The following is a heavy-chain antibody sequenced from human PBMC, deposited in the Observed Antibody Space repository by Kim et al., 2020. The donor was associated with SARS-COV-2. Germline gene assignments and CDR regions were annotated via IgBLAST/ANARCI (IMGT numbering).Heavy chain of an antibody. CDR1: GGSISSSSYY. V-gene: IGHV4-39*01. Sequence: SETLSLTCTVSGGSISSSSYYWGWIRQPPGKGLEWIGSIYYSGSTYYNPSLKSRVTISVDTSKNQFSLKLSSVTAADTAVYYCARLGRRLRDGYYASGPRHAFDIWGQGTMATVSS. J-gene: IGHJ3*02. D-gene: IGHD2-2*01. CDR3: ARLGRRLRDGYYASGPRHAFDI. CDR2: IYYSGST.